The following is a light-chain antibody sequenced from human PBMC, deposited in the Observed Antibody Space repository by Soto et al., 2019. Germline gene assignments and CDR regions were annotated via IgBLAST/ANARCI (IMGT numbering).Light chain of an antibody. CDR2: VSS. V-gene: IGKV3-20*01. J-gene: IGKJ2*01. CDR1: QSVSSSN. Sequence: EIVLTQSPATLSLSPGERATLSCRASQSVSSSNLAWYQQKPGQAPRLVISVSSIRAAGLPDRFSGSGSGTEFNLTIRILQPEDFAVYSCQHYDDSPPRYTFGQGTKLAIK. CDR3: QHYDDSPPRYT.